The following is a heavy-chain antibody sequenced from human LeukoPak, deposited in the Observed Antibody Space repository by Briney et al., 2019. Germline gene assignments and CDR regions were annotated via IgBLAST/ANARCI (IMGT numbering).Heavy chain of an antibody. V-gene: IGHV3-7*01. CDR3: ARESSSGRTPSTITRNFDY. D-gene: IGHD6-19*01. Sequence: GGSLRLSCTASGFTFRDYTINWVRQAPGKGLEWVANINQDESETYYVDSVKGRFTISRDNAKKSLYLQMNSLRGEDTAVYFCARESSSGRTPSTITRNFDYWGQGTLAAVSS. J-gene: IGHJ4*02. CDR2: INQDESET. CDR1: GFTFRDYT.